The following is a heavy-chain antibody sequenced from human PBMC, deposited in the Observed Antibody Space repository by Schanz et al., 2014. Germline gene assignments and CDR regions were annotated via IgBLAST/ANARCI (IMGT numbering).Heavy chain of an antibody. D-gene: IGHD3-10*01. Sequence: EVQLAESGGGLVQPGGSLRLSCLASGFAFSSYGMNWLRQAPGKGLEWVSAISGSGGSTYYADSVKGRFTISRDNAKNSLFLQMNSLRPEDTAVYYCAKGRFGELSAFDIWGQGTMVTVSS. CDR1: GFAFSSYG. CDR2: ISGSGGST. J-gene: IGHJ3*02. V-gene: IGHV3-23*04. CDR3: AKGRFGELSAFDI.